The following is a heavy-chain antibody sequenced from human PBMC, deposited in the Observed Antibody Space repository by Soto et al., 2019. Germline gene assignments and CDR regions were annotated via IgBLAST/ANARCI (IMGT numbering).Heavy chain of an antibody. Sequence: PSETLSLTCVVSSGSFSAYYWSWIRQSPGKGLEWIGEINHSGSTNYNPSLKSRVTISVDTSKNHFSLKLSSVTAADTAVYFCAGVRDPYGMDVWGQGTTVTVSS. J-gene: IGHJ6*02. V-gene: IGHV4-34*01. CDR3: AGVRDPYGMDV. D-gene: IGHD2-21*01. CDR2: INHSGST. CDR1: SGSFSAYY.